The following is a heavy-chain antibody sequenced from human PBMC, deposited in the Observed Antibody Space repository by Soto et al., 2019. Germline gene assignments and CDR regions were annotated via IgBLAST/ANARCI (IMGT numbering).Heavy chain of an antibody. J-gene: IGHJ4*02. CDR2: ISADNGNT. D-gene: IGHD2-21*02. CDR1: GYTFTNFG. V-gene: IGHV1-18*01. Sequence: QVQLVQSGAEVKKPGASVKVSCKASGYTFTNFGISWVRQAPGQGLEWMGWISADNGNTNYAQKFQGRVTMTTDTYTNTVYMEVRSLRFDVKSVYYCARGVTPIDYGCQGTLVTVSS. CDR3: ARGVTPIDY.